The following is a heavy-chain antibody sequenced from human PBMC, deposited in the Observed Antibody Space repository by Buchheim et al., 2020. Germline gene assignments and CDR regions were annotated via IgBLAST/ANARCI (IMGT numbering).Heavy chain of an antibody. CDR2: ISYNGRNE. D-gene: IGHD6-6*01. J-gene: IGHJ6*02. Sequence: QVQMVESGGGVVQPGTSLRLSCTASGFTFSTYAIHWVRQAPGKGLEGVAIISYNGRNEYYADSVKGRFTISRDNSRNTLWLQMNSLTTEDTAIYYCARDRYGSSSWVVYGMDVWGQGTT. CDR3: ARDRYGSSSWVVYGMDV. V-gene: IGHV3-30*04. CDR1: GFTFSTYA.